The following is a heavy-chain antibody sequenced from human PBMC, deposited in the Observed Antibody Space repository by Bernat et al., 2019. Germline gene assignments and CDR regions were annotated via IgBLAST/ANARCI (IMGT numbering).Heavy chain of an antibody. CDR2: IYYSGST. CDR3: ARHLRSRGITMVRGVSFDY. Sequence: QVQLQESGPGLVKPSETLSLTCTVSGGSISSYYWSWIRQPPGKGLEWIGYIYYSGSTNYNPSLKSRVTISVDTSKNQFSLKLSSVTAADTAVYCCARHLRSRGITMVRGVSFDYWGQGTLVTVSS. J-gene: IGHJ4*02. D-gene: IGHD3-10*01. CDR1: GGSISSYY. V-gene: IGHV4-59*08.